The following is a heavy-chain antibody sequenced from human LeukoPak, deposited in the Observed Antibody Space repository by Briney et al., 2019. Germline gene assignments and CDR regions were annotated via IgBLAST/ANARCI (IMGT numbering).Heavy chain of an antibody. CDR1: GYTLSGYY. D-gene: IGHD3-10*01. V-gene: IGHV1-2*02. CDR3: APVGFRDNFDY. J-gene: IGHJ4*02. CDR2: INPNSGGT. Sequence: ASVKVSCKASGYTLSGYYIHWVRQAPGQGLEWMGWINPNSGGTNYAQKFQGRVTMTRATSISTAYMELSRLRSDDTAVYYCAPVGFRDNFDYWGQGTLVTVSS.